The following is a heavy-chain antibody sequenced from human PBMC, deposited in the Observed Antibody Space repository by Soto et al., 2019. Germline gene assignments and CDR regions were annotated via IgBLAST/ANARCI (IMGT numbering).Heavy chain of an antibody. CDR3: ARDFDNYDILTGPPDY. CDR2: ISSSSSTI. J-gene: IGHJ4*02. CDR1: GFTFSSYS. D-gene: IGHD3-9*01. V-gene: IGHV3-48*02. Sequence: GGSLRLSCAASGFTFSSYSMNWVRQAPGKGLEWVSYISSSSSTIYYADSVKGRFTISRDNAKNSLYLQMNSLRDEDTAVYYCARDFDNYDILTGPPDYWGQGTLVTVSS.